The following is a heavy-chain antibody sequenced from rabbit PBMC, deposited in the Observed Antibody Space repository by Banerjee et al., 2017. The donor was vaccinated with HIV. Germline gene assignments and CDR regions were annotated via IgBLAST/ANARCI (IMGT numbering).Heavy chain of an antibody. CDR2: IYASSSGST. V-gene: IGHV1S40*01. Sequence: QSLEESGGDLVKPGASLTLTCTASEFSFSSSYYMCWVRQAPGKGLEWIACIYASSSGSTYYASWAKGRFTISKTSSTTVTLQMTSLTAADTATYFCARNPNPKSAGDGYHYFNLWGPGTLVTVS. J-gene: IGHJ4*01. D-gene: IGHD3-1*01. CDR1: EFSFSSSYY. CDR3: ARNPNPKSAGDGYHYFNL.